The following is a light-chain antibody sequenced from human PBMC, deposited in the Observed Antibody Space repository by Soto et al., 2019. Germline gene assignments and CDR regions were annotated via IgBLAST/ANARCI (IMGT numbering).Light chain of an antibody. J-gene: IGKJ1*01. CDR3: MQALQTRT. Sequence: EIVLTQSPLSLPVTPGEPASISCRSSQSLLHSNGYNYVDWYLQKPGQSPQLLIYLGSNRSSGVPDRFSGSGSGTDFTLKISRVEAEDVGVYYCMQALQTRTFGQGTKVDIK. CDR2: LGS. V-gene: IGKV2-28*01. CDR1: QSLLHSNGYNY.